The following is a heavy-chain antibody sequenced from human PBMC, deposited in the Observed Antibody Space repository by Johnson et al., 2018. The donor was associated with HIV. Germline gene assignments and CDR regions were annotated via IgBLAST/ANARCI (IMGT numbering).Heavy chain of an antibody. D-gene: IGHD3-22*01. Sequence: VQLVESGGDLVKPGGSLRLSCAASRFTFSSYWMHWVRQVPGKGLVWVSGINSDGSDTRYADSVKGRFTISRDNAKTTLYLQMNSLRAEDTAVYYCAREVNAFDLWGQGTMVTVSS. CDR3: AREVNAFDL. CDR2: INSDGSDT. J-gene: IGHJ3*01. V-gene: IGHV3-74*01. CDR1: RFTFSSYW.